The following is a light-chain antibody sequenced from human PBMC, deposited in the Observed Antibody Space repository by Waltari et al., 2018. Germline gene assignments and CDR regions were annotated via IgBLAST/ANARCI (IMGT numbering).Light chain of an antibody. Sequence: QPPLTQPASVSGSVGQPMTIACPGPSDDIGTYHFVSWYLQYPGKAPKLSIYDVTDRPSGFSPRFSGSNARLPSSRILSDLQDEDGADYHCSSYTSSGTRVFGTGTTVTVL. J-gene: IGLJ1*01. CDR3: SSYTSSGTRV. V-gene: IGLV2-14*03. CDR2: DVT. CDR1: SDDIGTYHF.